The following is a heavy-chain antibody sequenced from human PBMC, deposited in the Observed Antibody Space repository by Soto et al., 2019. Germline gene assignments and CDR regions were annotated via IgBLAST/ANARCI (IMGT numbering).Heavy chain of an antibody. CDR1: GFTFSSYA. CDR2: ISGSGGST. D-gene: IGHD3-16*01. J-gene: IGHJ5*02. Sequence: GGSLRLSCAASGFTFSSYAMRWVRQAPGKGLEWVSAISGSGGSTYYADSVKGRFTISRDNSKYTLYLQMNSLGAEDTAVYYCAKGTNYNYVWGSYKSTGFDPWGQGTLVTVSS. CDR3: AKGTNYNYVWGSYKSTGFDP. V-gene: IGHV3-23*01.